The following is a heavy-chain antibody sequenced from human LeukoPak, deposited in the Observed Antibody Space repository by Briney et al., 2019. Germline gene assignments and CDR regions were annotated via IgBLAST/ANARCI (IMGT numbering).Heavy chain of an antibody. CDR2: IYYYGST. D-gene: IGHD3-10*01. V-gene: IGHV4-30-4*01. CDR3: ARDGIGFGEVVSPGYFDL. Sequence: PSHTLSLIRTVWGGPIRSGDYYGGWVRQPPGKGLEWNGYIYYYGSTCYNPSLKSRVTISVDTSKNKFSLKLSSVTAADTAVYYCARDGIGFGEVVSPGYFDLWGRGTLVTVSS. J-gene: IGHJ2*01. CDR1: GGPIRSGDYY.